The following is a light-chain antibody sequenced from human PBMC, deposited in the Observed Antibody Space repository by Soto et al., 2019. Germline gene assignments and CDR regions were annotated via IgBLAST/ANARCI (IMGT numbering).Light chain of an antibody. CDR1: SNDIGNYNF. CDR2: DVS. V-gene: IGLV2-14*01. Sequence: QSVLTQPASVSGSPGQSITISCTGTSNDIGNYNFVSWYQQHPGKAPKLIIYDVSNRPSGVSNRFSGSKSGNTASLIISGLQAEDEADYSCSSYTSSSTVFGGGTKLTVL. J-gene: IGLJ2*01. CDR3: SSYTSSSTV.